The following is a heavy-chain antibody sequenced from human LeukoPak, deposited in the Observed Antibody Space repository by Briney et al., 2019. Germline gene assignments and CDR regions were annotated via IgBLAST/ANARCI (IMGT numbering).Heavy chain of an antibody. CDR1: GGTFSSYA. CDR2: IIPIFGTA. CDR3: ARDVPISRYRSSSAFDH. Sequence: SVKVSCKASGGTFSSYAINWVRQAPGQGLEWMGGIIPIFGTANYAQKFQGRVTISTGESTSTAYMELSSLTSEDTAVYYCARDVPISRYRSSSAFDHWGQGTLVTVSS. D-gene: IGHD6-13*01. J-gene: IGHJ4*02. V-gene: IGHV1-69*05.